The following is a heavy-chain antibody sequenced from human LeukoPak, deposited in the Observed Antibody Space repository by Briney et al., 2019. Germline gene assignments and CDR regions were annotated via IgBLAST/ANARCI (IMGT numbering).Heavy chain of an antibody. CDR1: GFIFSSYG. CDR3: AKDGSSVWYFSYFDF. Sequence: GGSLRLSCAASGFIFSSYGMHWVRQAPGKGLEWVAFIQSDGTNKYYTDSVKGRFTVSRDNSKNTLYLQMDSLRPEDTAVYYCAKDGSSVWYFSYFDFWGQGTLVTVSS. D-gene: IGHD6-19*01. CDR2: IQSDGTNK. V-gene: IGHV3-30*02. J-gene: IGHJ4*02.